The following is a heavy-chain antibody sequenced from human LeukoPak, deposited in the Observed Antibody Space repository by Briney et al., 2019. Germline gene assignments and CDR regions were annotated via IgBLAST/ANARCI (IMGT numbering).Heavy chain of an antibody. CDR3: ARHEAYSSSRVDY. D-gene: IGHD6-13*01. V-gene: IGHV4-39*01. Sequence: SETLSLTCTVSGGSISSSSYYWGWIRQPPGKGLEWIGSIYYSGSTYYTPSLKSRVTISVDTSKNQFSLKLSSVTAADTAVYYCARHEAYSSSRVDYWGQGTLVTVSS. J-gene: IGHJ4*02. CDR1: GGSISSSSYY. CDR2: IYYSGST.